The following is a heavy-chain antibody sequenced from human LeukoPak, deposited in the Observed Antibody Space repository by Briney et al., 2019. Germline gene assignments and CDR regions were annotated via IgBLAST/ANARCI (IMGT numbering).Heavy chain of an antibody. J-gene: IGHJ5*02. CDR1: GSTFSSYE. CDR2: ISSSGSTI. D-gene: IGHD3-10*01. V-gene: IGHV3-48*03. CDR3: ARGYYGSGSYYRNWFDP. Sequence: GGSLRLSCAASGSTFSSYEINWVRQAPGKGLEWVSYISSSGSTIYYADSVKGRFTISRDNAKNSLYLQMNSLRAEDTAVYYCARGYYGSGSYYRNWFDPWGQGTLVTVSS.